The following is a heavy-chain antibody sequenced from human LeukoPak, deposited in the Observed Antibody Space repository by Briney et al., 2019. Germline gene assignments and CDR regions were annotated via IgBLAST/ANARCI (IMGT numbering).Heavy chain of an antibody. CDR1: GGSISSSSYY. CDR3: AKHYYGSGSYYIIPQGAFDI. D-gene: IGHD3-10*01. CDR2: IYYSGST. Sequence: PSETLSLTCTVSGGSISSSSYYWGWIRQPPGKGLEWIGSIYYSGSTYYNPSLKSRVTISVDTSKNQFSLKLSSVTAADTAVYYCAKHYYGSGSYYIIPQGAFDIWGQGTMVTVSS. V-gene: IGHV4-39*01. J-gene: IGHJ3*02.